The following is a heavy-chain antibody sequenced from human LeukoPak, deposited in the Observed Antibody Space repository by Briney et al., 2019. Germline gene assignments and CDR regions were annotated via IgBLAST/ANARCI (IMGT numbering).Heavy chain of an antibody. CDR3: TRGETMVRGLVTPGAFDI. CDR2: IRSKTYGRTT. CDR1: GFTIGDYA. J-gene: IGHJ3*02. Sequence: PGGSLRISSTGAGFTIGDYARSWFRQAPGKGLEWVGFIRSKTYGRTTEYAASVKGRFTISRDDSKSIAYLQMNGLKTEGTAVYYCTRGETMVRGLVTPGAFDIWGQGTMVTVSS. D-gene: IGHD3-10*01. V-gene: IGHV3-49*03.